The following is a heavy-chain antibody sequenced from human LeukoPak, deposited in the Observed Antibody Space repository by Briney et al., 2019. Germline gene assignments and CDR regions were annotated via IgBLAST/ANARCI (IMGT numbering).Heavy chain of an antibody. CDR1: GYTFTAYY. J-gene: IGHJ4*02. Sequence: ASVKVSCKASGYTFTAYYIHWVRQASGQGLEWMGWINPNSGATNYAQKFQGRVTISADKSISTAYLQWSSLKASDTAMYYCARQLVRLNSHFDYWGQGTLVTVSS. CDR2: INPNSGAT. CDR3: ARQLVRLNSHFDY. V-gene: IGHV1-2*02. D-gene: IGHD6-6*01.